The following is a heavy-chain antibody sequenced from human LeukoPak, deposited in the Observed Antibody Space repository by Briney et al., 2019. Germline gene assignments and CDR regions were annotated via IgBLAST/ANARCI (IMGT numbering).Heavy chain of an antibody. CDR1: GASFSGYY. D-gene: IGHD3-22*01. CDR3: ARLVGDSSGYTDAFDI. V-gene: IGHV4-34*01. CDR2: INHSGST. Sequence: SETLSLTCAVYGASFSGYYWSWIRQPPGKGLEWIGQINHSGSTNYNLSLKSRVTISVDTSKNQFSLKLSSVTAADTAVYYCARLVGDSSGYTDAFDIWGQGTMVTVSS. J-gene: IGHJ3*02.